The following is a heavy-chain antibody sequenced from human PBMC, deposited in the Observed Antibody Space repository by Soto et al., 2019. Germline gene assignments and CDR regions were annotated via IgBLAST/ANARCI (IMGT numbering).Heavy chain of an antibody. CDR2: INSDGSST. D-gene: IGHD3-10*01. CDR3: GRGASGSYRLDH. J-gene: IGHJ4*02. Sequence: EVQLVESGGGLVQPGGSLRLSCAASGFTFSSYWMHWVRQAPGKGLVWVSRINSDGSSTNYADSVKGQFTISRDNAKNTLYLQMNSLRAEDTAVYYCGRGASGSYRLDHWGQGTLVTVSS. CDR1: GFTFSSYW. V-gene: IGHV3-74*01.